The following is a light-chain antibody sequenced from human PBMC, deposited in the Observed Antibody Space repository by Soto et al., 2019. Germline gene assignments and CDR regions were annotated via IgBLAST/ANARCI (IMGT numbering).Light chain of an antibody. V-gene: IGKV3-11*01. Sequence: EVVLTQSPATLSLSPGEGATLSCRASQSVGRFLAWYQQKPGHAPRLLIYDTSNRATVILARFSGSESGTDFTLTVSGLEPEDFAIYYCQQCCNWPPTFCQGTKLDIK. CDR1: QSVGRF. J-gene: IGKJ2*01. CDR2: DTS. CDR3: QQCCNWPPT.